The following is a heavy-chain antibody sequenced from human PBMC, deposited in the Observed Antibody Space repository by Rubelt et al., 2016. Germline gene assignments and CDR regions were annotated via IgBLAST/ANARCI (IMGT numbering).Heavy chain of an antibody. D-gene: IGHD3-16*01. Sequence: EVQLVESGGGLVQPGGSLRLSCAVSGFTVSSNYMSWVRQAPGKGLDWVSVIYSSGSTYYADSVKGRFTISRDNSKRRLVLKMNSLGAEDTAWYYCERVTFGGINAFDIWGQGTMGTVSS. J-gene: IGHJ3*02. CDR2: IYSSGST. V-gene: IGHV3-66*01. CDR1: GFTVSSNY. CDR3: ERVTFGGINAFDI.